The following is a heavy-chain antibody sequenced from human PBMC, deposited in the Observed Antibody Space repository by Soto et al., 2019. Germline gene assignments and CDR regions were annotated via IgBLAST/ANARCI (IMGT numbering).Heavy chain of an antibody. D-gene: IGHD5-18*01. Sequence: SETLSLTCTVSGGSISSDDYYWSWIRQPPGKGLEWIGYIYYSGSTYYNPSLKSRVTISVDTSKNQFSLKLSSVTAADTAVYYCARDPLDTAMVTPDYWGQGTLVTVSS. CDR3: ARDPLDTAMVTPDY. V-gene: IGHV4-30-4*01. CDR1: GGSISSDDYY. CDR2: IYYSGST. J-gene: IGHJ4*02.